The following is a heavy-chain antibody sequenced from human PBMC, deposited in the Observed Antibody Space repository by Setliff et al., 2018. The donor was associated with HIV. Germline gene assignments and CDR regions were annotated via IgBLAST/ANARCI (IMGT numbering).Heavy chain of an antibody. D-gene: IGHD3-16*01. CDR3: TKVFLFGIDVFDI. CDR1: GFTFSSYA. CDR2: VGAVGGPT. J-gene: IGHJ3*02. V-gene: IGHV3-23*01. Sequence: GGSLRLSCAASGFTFSSYAMTWVRQAPGKGLEWVSTVGAVGGPTHYAESVKGRFTISKDNSKNTLYLQMSSLRDEDTAVYYCTKVFLFGIDVFDIWGQGTMVTVSS.